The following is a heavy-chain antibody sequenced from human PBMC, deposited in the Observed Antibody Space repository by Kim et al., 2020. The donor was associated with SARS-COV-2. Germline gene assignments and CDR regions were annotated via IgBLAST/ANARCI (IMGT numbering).Heavy chain of an antibody. V-gene: IGHV6-1*01. CDR3: ARDTPGQKAYDI. J-gene: IGHJ3*02. Sequence: DYPEVVKRRITTNADTSKNQFSLQMSSVSPEETAVYYCARDTPGQKAYDIWGQGTMVTVSS.